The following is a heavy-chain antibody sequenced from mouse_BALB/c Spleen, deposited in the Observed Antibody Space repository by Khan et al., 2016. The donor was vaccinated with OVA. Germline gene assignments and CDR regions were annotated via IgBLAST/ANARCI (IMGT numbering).Heavy chain of an antibody. V-gene: IGHV14-4*02. CDR3: NSDYYGSVDY. D-gene: IGHD1-2*01. J-gene: IGHJ2*01. CDR1: GFNIKDYY. CDR2: IDPESDDT. Sequence: VRLQQSGAELVRSGASVKLSCTASGFNIKDYYMNWVRQRPEQGLEWIGWIDPESDDTEYAPKFQDKATMTADTSSNTAYLQLRSLTSEDTADYYCNSDYYGSVDYWGQGTTLTVSS.